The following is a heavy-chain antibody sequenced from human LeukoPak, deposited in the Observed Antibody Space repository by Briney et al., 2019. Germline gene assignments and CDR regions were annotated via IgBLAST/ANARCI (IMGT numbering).Heavy chain of an antibody. CDR3: AKEEYSGYYAFDI. Sequence: PGGSLRLSCAASGFIFSDHYMSWIRQAPGKGLEWVSYISTSGSYTNYADSVKGRFTISRDNAKNSLYLQMNSLRADDTAMYYCAKEEYSGYYAFDIWGQGTMVTVSS. CDR1: GFIFSDHY. J-gene: IGHJ3*02. CDR2: ISTSGSYT. V-gene: IGHV3-11*05. D-gene: IGHD5-12*01.